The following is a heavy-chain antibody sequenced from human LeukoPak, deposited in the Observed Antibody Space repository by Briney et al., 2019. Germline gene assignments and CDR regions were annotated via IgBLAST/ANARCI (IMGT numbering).Heavy chain of an antibody. CDR2: ITGSGDTT. CDR1: GFTFSSYA. CDR3: AKGGEVGTIRGYFDY. V-gene: IGHV3-23*01. Sequence: GGSLRLSCAASGFTFSSYAMSWVRQAPGKGLEWVSGITGSGDTTFYADSVKGRFTISRDNSDNTLYLQMNSLRTEDTAVYYCAKGGEVGTIRGYFDYLGQGTLVTVSS. J-gene: IGHJ4*02. D-gene: IGHD5-24*01.